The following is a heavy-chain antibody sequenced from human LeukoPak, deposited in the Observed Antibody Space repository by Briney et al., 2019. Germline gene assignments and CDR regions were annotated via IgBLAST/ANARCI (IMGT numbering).Heavy chain of an antibody. CDR1: GFTFSHFW. Sequence: GGSLRLSCAASGFTFSHFWMHWVRQAPGKGLVWVSRINGDGSTISYADSVKGRFTISRDNAKNTLYLQMNSLRAEDTAVYYCASSIATAGSAAFDMWGQGTMVTVSS. CDR2: INGDGSTI. CDR3: ASSIATAGSAAFDM. D-gene: IGHD6-13*01. J-gene: IGHJ3*02. V-gene: IGHV3-74*01.